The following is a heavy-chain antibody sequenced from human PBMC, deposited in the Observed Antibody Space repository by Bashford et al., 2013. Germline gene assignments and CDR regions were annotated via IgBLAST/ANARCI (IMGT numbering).Heavy chain of an antibody. J-gene: IGHJ4*02. V-gene: IGHV3-7*01. Sequence: GSLRLSCAASGFTFSSYWMSWVRQAPGKGLEWVANIKQDGSEKYYVDSVKGRFTISRDNAKNSLYLQMNSLRAEDTAVYYCASENSGSYPPDPFDYWGQGTLVTVSS. CDR2: IKQDGSEK. D-gene: IGHD1-26*01. CDR1: GFTFSSYW. CDR3: ASENSGSYPPDPFDY.